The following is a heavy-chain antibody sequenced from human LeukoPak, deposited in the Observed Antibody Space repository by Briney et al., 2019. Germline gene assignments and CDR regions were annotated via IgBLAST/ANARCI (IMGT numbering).Heavy chain of an antibody. J-gene: IGHJ4*02. Sequence: GGSLRLSCAASGITFSRYAMSWVRQAPGKGLEWVSGINWNGGSTGYADSVKGRFTVSRDNAKNSLYLQMNSLRAEDTALYYCARGTLKAAATDFDYWGQGTLVTVSS. D-gene: IGHD6-13*01. CDR1: GITFSRYA. V-gene: IGHV3-20*04. CDR3: ARGTLKAAATDFDY. CDR2: INWNGGST.